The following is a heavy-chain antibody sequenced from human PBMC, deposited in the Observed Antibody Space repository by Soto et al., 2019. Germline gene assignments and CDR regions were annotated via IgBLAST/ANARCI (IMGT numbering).Heavy chain of an antibody. Sequence: EVQLVESGGGLVQPGGSLRLSCVASGFTFRSSWMHWVRQAPGKGLVWVSRINSDATTKNYADYVQGRITIARDNAENTLCLQMDRLTAEDTAVYYCARGSTGWYGYDYWGQGTLVTVSS. J-gene: IGHJ4*02. V-gene: IGHV3-74*01. CDR1: GFTFRSSW. CDR2: INSDATTK. CDR3: ARGSTGWYGYDY. D-gene: IGHD6-19*01.